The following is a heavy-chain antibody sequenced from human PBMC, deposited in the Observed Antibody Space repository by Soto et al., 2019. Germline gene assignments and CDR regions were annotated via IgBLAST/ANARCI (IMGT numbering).Heavy chain of an antibody. CDR2: INSDGDST. D-gene: IGHD1-1*01. Sequence: EVQLVESGGGLVQPGGSLRLSCECSGFTFSTYWMHWVRQAPGKGLVWVSRINSDGDSTRYADSVKGRFTFSRDNGKNTLYLQMNSLRAEDTAVYYCVRGGRNWNDGMDVWGQGTTVTVSS. J-gene: IGHJ6*02. CDR1: GFTFSTYW. CDR3: VRGGRNWNDGMDV. V-gene: IGHV3-74*01.